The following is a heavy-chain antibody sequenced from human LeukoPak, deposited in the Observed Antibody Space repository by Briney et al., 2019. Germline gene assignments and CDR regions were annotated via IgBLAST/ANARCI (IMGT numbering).Heavy chain of an antibody. D-gene: IGHD6-19*01. CDR3: ARRSSSAVAGIDY. CDR2: IYPGDSET. V-gene: IGHV5-51*01. Sequence: GESLKISCKGSGYSFTTYWIGWVRQMPGKGLEWMGVIYPGDSETRYSPSFQGQVTISVDKSISTAYLQWSSLKASDTAMYYCARRSSSAVAGIDYWGQGTLVTVSS. CDR1: GYSFTTYW. J-gene: IGHJ4*02.